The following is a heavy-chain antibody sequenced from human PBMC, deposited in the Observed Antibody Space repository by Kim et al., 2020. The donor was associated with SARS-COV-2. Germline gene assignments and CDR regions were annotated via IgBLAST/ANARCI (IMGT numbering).Heavy chain of an antibody. V-gene: IGHV1-3*01. J-gene: IGHJ4*02. CDR1: GYTFTNYV. D-gene: IGHD6-13*01. CDR3: ARYSPFCCFHY. CDR2: IKVDDGNT. Sequence: ASVKVSCKASGYTFTNYVIHWVRQVPGQRLEWLGWIKVDDGNTKYSQKLLGRVTITTDTSASTAYMEVSSLRSEDTAVYYYARYSPFCCFHYWRQGTLVT.